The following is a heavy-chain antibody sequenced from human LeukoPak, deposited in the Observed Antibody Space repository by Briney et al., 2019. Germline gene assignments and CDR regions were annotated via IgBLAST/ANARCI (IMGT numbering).Heavy chain of an antibody. Sequence: SVKVSCKASGGTLNSYTINWVRQAPGEGLEWMGTIIPAFGIPNYAQRFKDRVTITADKSTSTAYMELSSLRSEDTAVYYCAREFWGTMVRGAAMDVWGQGTTVTVSS. CDR1: GGTLNSYT. V-gene: IGHV1-69*02. CDR3: AREFWGTMVRGAAMDV. CDR2: IIPAFGIP. J-gene: IGHJ6*02. D-gene: IGHD3-10*01.